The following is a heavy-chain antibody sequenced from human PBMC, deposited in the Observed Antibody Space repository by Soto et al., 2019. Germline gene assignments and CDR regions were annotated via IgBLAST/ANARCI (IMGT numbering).Heavy chain of an antibody. Sequence: SVKVSCKASGGTFSSYAISWVRQAPGQGLEWMGGIIPIFGTANYAQKFQGRVTITADESTSTAYMELSSLRSEDTAVYYCARHPLTPYSSGWYGPAMFDYWGQGTLVTVSS. CDR2: IIPIFGTA. V-gene: IGHV1-69*13. CDR3: ARHPLTPYSSGWYGPAMFDY. CDR1: GGTFSSYA. D-gene: IGHD6-19*01. J-gene: IGHJ4*02.